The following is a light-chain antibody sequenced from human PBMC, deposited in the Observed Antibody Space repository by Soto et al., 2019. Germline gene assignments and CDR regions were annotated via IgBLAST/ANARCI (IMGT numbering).Light chain of an antibody. V-gene: IGKV3-20*01. CDR3: QLYGASPKYP. CDR1: QSVSSSS. J-gene: IGKJ2*01. CDR2: GAS. Sequence: EIVLTQSPGTLSLSPGQIATLSCRASQSVSSSSLAWYQQRPGQAPRLLIYGASRRATGIPDRFSGSGSGTDFTLTISRLEPEDFAVYYCQLYGASPKYPFGQGTKLEIK.